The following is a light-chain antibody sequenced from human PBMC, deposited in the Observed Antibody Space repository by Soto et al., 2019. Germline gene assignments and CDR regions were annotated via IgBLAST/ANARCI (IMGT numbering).Light chain of an antibody. V-gene: IGLV2-14*01. CDR2: EVS. CDR1: SSDVGGYNY. CDR3: SSYTSSRTRV. Sequence: QSALTQPASVSGSPGQSITISCTGTSSDVGGYNYVSWYQQHPGKAPKLMIYEVSNRPSGVSTRFSGSKSGNTASLTISGLQAEDEADYYCSSYTSSRTRVFGTGTKV. J-gene: IGLJ1*01.